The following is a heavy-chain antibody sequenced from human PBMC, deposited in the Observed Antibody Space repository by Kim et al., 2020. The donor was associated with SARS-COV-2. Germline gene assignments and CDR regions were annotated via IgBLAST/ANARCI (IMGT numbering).Heavy chain of an antibody. D-gene: IGHD3-10*01. V-gene: IGHV1-69*13. CDR2: IIPIFGTA. CDR1: GGTSSSYA. CDR3: ARGGSHYYGTGSYYNWFWFDP. J-gene: IGHJ5*02. Sequence: SVKVSCKASGGTSSSYAISWVRQAPGQGLEWMGGIIPIFGTANYAQKFQGRVTITADESTSTAYMELSSLRSEDTAVYYCARGGSHYYGTGSYYNWFWFDPWGHRTLVTVSS.